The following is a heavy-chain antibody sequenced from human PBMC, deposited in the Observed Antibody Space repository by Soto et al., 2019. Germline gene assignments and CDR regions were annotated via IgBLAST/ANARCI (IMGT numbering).Heavy chain of an antibody. CDR1: GFTFSSYA. D-gene: IGHD2-15*01. V-gene: IGHV3-30-3*01. CDR2: ISYDGSNK. Sequence: PGGSLRLSCAASGFTFSSYAMHWVRQAPGKGLEWVAVISYDGSNKYYADSVKGRFTISRDNSKNTLYLQMNSLRAEDTAVYYCARDQAARFPYYYYGMDVWGQGTTVTVTS. J-gene: IGHJ6*02. CDR3: ARDQAARFPYYYYGMDV.